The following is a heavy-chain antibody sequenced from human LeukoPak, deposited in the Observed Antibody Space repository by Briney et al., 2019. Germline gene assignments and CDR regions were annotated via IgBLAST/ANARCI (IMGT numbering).Heavy chain of an antibody. CDR3: AKPEDSGYDGLV. D-gene: IGHD5-12*01. CDR2: IYSGGST. Sequence: GGSLRLSCAASGVTVSINYMSWVRQAPGEGLEWGSVIYSGGSTYYADSVKGRFTISRDNSKNTLYLQMNSLRAEDTAVYYCAKPEDSGYDGLVWGQGTLVTVSS. CDR1: GVTVSINY. J-gene: IGHJ4*02. V-gene: IGHV3-53*01.